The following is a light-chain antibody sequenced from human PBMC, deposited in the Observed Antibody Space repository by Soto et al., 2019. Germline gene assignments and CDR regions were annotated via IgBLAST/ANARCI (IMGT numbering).Light chain of an antibody. CDR3: QKYGSSPWT. Sequence: ETVLTQSPGTLSLSPGERATLSCRASQTIRSNYLAWYRQTPGQAPRLLIYGASNRATGIADRFSGSGSGTYFTLIISRLEPEDFALYYCQKYGSSPWTFGQGTKVEIK. J-gene: IGKJ1*01. CDR2: GAS. V-gene: IGKV3-20*01. CDR1: QTIRSNY.